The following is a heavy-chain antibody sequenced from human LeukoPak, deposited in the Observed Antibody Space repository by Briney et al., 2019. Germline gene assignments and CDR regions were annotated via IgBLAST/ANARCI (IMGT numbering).Heavy chain of an antibody. Sequence: SVKVSCKASGYTFTGYYMHWVRQAPGQGLEWMGGIIPMLATANYAQKFQGRVTITADKSTNTAYMDLSSLRSEDTAVYYCARERHEYGSFDYWGQGTLVTVSS. CDR1: GYTFTGYY. CDR3: ARERHEYGSFDY. V-gene: IGHV1-69*06. CDR2: IIPMLATA. J-gene: IGHJ4*02. D-gene: IGHD4-17*01.